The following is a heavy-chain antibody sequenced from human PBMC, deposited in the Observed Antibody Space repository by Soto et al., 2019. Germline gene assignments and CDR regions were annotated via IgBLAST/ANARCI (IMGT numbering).Heavy chain of an antibody. V-gene: IGHV3-64D*06. CDR1: GFIFSEST. J-gene: IGHJ4*02. D-gene: IGHD2-15*01. Sequence: GGSLRLSCSASGFIFSESTIYWVRQVPGKGLEAISAVSTSGRSTYYADSVKDRFTISRDNSKNTLFLQMGSLGPEDTAIYYCVKEAHGLDGVAFDYWGKGTQVTVSS. CDR2: VSTSGRST. CDR3: VKEAHGLDGVAFDY.